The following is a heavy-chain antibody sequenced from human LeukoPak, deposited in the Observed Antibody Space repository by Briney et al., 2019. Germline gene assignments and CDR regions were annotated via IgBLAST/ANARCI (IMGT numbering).Heavy chain of an antibody. CDR3: ARAKGSTLGWFDP. CDR2: INHSGST. Sequence: SETLSLTCTVSGGSISSGDYYWSWIRQPPGKGLEWIGEINHSGSTNYNPSLKSRVTISVDTSKNQFSLKLSSVTAADTAVYYCARAKGSTLGWFDPWGQGTLVTVSS. D-gene: IGHD6-13*01. CDR1: GGSISSGDYY. V-gene: IGHV4-39*07. J-gene: IGHJ5*02.